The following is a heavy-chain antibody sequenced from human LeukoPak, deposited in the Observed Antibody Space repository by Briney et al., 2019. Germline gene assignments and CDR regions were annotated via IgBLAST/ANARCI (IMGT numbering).Heavy chain of an antibody. CDR1: GGSISSYY. CDR3: ARMAYYDFWSGAYFDY. CDR2: IYTSGST. Sequence: PSETLSLTCTVSGGSISSYYWSWIRQPAGKGLEWIGRIYTSGSTNYNPSLKSRVTMSVDTSKNQFSLKLSSVTAADTAVYYCARMAYYDFWSGAYFDYWGQGTLVTVSS. J-gene: IGHJ4*02. D-gene: IGHD3-3*01. V-gene: IGHV4-4*07.